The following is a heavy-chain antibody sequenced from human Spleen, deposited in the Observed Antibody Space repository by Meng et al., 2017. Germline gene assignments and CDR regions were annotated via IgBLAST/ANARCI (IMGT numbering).Heavy chain of an antibody. CDR3: ARQGFLEWLLYRGNWFDP. J-gene: IGHJ5*02. V-gene: IGHV4-39*01. D-gene: IGHD3-3*01. CDR2: IYYSGST. Sequence: QLQLQESGPGLVKPSEPLSLPCTVSGGSISSSSYYWGWSRQPPGKGLEWIGSIYYSGSTYYNPSLKSRVTISVDTSKNQFSLKLSSVTAADTAVYYCARQGFLEWLLYRGNWFDPWGQGTLVTVSS. CDR1: GGSISSSSYY.